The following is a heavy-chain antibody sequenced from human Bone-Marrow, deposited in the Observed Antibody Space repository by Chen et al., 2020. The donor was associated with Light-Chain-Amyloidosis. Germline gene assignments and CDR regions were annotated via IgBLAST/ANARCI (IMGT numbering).Heavy chain of an antibody. Sequence: EVQLVESGGGLLQRGGSLRLSCAASGFAFSSYAMSWVRQAPGKGLEWVSPISGSGGSRYYGDSVKCRLTISRDNSKNALFLQMNSLRADDTAVYYCAKDISYDDILPGYPADAFDIWGQGTMVTVSS. J-gene: IGHJ3*02. V-gene: IGHV3-23*04. CDR2: ISGSGGSR. CDR1: GFAFSSYA. CDR3: AKDISYDDILPGYPADAFDI. D-gene: IGHD3-9*01.